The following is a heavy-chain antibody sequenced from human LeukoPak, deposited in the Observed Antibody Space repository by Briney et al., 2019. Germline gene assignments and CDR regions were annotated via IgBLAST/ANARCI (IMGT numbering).Heavy chain of an antibody. Sequence: SVKVSCKVSGYTLTELSMHWVRQAPGQGLEWMGGIIPIFGTANYAQKFQGRVTITADESTSTAYMELSSLRSEDTAVYYCASAPVVVVAATRYYYYGMDVWGQGTTVTVSS. D-gene: IGHD2-15*01. V-gene: IGHV1-69*13. CDR1: GYTLTELS. J-gene: IGHJ6*02. CDR3: ASAPVVVVAATRYYYYGMDV. CDR2: IIPIFGTA.